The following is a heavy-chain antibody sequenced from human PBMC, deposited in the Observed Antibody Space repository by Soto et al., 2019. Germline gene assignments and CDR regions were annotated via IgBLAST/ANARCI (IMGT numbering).Heavy chain of an antibody. CDR2: IYYSGST. Sequence: SETLSLTCTVSGGSISSSSYYWGWIRQPPVKGLEWIGSIYYSGSTYYNPSLKSRVTISVDTSKNQFSLKLSSVTAADTAVYYCARMAYYDILTGQQYYYYGMDVWGQGTTVTVSS. V-gene: IGHV4-39*01. J-gene: IGHJ6*02. D-gene: IGHD3-9*01. CDR1: GGSISSSSYY. CDR3: ARMAYYDILTGQQYYYYGMDV.